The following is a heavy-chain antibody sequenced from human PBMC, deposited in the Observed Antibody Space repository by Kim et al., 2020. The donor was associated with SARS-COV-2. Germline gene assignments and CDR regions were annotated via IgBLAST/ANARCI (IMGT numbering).Heavy chain of an antibody. CDR3: ATDPLVLRYTGARGFWFDP. CDR1: GYTLTELS. Sequence: ASVKVSCKVSGYTLTELSMHWVRQAPGKGLEWMGGFDPEDGETIYAQKFQGRVTMTEDTSTDTAYMELSSLRSEDTAVYYCATDPLVLRYTGARGFWFDPWGQGTLVTVSS. J-gene: IGHJ5*02. CDR2: FDPEDGET. D-gene: IGHD3-9*01. V-gene: IGHV1-24*01.